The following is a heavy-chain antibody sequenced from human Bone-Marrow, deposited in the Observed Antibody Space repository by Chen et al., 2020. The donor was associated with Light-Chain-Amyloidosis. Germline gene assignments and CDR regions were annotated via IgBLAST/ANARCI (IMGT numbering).Heavy chain of an antibody. Sequence: QLQLQESGPGLVRPSETLSLACTVSGGPISIHSYYWGWIRQPPGKGLEWIGSMSYSGSTYYSPSLKSRVTISVDTPKNQFSLRLNSVTAADTALYYCARMFGFCSGGSCYSAYFDYWGQGALVTVSS. CDR3: ARMFGFCSGGSCYSAYFDY. D-gene: IGHD2-15*01. CDR2: MSYSGST. V-gene: IGHV4-39*01. J-gene: IGHJ4*02. CDR1: GGPISIHSYY.